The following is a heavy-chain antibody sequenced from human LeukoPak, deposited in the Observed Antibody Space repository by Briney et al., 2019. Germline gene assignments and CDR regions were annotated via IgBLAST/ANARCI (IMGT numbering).Heavy chain of an antibody. CDR1: GIAFSSNA. Sequence: GGSLSLSCAASGIAFSSNAMSWVRQTPGKGLEWVLSISSSGDITSYADSVKGRFTISRDKSKNTLYLQMNSLRAEDTAVYYCATMDTSGYYYFDYWGQGTLVTVSS. V-gene: IGHV3-23*01. J-gene: IGHJ4*02. CDR2: ISSSGDIT. CDR3: ATMDTSGYYYFDY. D-gene: IGHD3-22*01.